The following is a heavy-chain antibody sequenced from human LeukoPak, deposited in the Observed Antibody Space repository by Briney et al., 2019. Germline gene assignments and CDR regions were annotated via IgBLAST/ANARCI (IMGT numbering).Heavy chain of an antibody. D-gene: IGHD4-17*01. Sequence: SETLSLTCAVYGGSFSSYYWTWIRQPPGKGLEWIGEISHSGSTNYNPSLKSRVTISVDTSKNQFSLKLNSVTAADTAVYYCARAGYGDSDFDYWGQGTLVTVSS. J-gene: IGHJ4*02. V-gene: IGHV4-34*01. CDR2: ISHSGST. CDR1: GGSFSSYY. CDR3: ARAGYGDSDFDY.